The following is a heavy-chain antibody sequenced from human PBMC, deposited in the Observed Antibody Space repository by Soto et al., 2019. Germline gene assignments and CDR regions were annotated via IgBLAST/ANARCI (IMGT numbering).Heavy chain of an antibody. J-gene: IGHJ3*01. CDR3: DRTRNSGSYRWDAFDL. CDR1: GYSFTSYC. D-gene: IGHD1-26*01. CDR2: IYPGDSDT. V-gene: IGHV5-51*01. Sequence: GESLKISCKGSGYSFTSYCIGWVRQMPGKGLEWMGIIYPGDSDTRYSPSFQGQVTISADKSISTAYLQWSSLKASDTAMSYCDRTRNSGSYRWDAFDLWGQGTMVTVSS.